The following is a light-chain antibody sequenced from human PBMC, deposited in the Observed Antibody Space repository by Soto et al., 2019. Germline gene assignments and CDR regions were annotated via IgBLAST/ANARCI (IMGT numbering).Light chain of an antibody. CDR1: QSVSGDY. V-gene: IGKV3-20*01. Sequence: VLTQSPGTLSLSAGQRATLSCRASQSVSGDYIAWYQQKSGQAPRLIIYGASNRETEIPDMFICSGAGIECARTISRLEPEDVEVDYCPKYGDSSITFGQGTRLEIK. CDR3: PKYGDSSIT. J-gene: IGKJ5*01. CDR2: GAS.